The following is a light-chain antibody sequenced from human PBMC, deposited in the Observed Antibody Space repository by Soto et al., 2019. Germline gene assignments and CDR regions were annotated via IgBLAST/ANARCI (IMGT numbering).Light chain of an antibody. Sequence: DIQLTQSPSFLSASVGDRVTITCRASQVISSYLAWYQQKPGKAPNLLIYAASTLQSGVTSRFSGSGSGTEFTLTISSLQPEDFATYYCQQLNSYPSITFGQGTRLEIK. CDR2: AAS. J-gene: IGKJ5*01. CDR3: QQLNSYPSIT. CDR1: QVISSY. V-gene: IGKV1-9*01.